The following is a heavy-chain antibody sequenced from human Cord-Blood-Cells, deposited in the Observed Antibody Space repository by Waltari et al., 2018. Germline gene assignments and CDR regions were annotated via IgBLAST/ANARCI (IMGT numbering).Heavy chain of an antibody. Sequence: QVQLVQSGAEVKKPGASVKVSCKASGYTFTGYYMPWVRQAPGQGLEWKGWINPNSGGTNYAQKFQGRVTMTRDTSISTAYMELSRLRSDDTAVYYCARGGRRGSGSYYFDYWGQGTLVTVSS. V-gene: IGHV1-2*02. D-gene: IGHD3-10*01. CDR3: ARGGRRGSGSYYFDY. CDR2: INPNSGGT. J-gene: IGHJ4*02. CDR1: GYTFTGYY.